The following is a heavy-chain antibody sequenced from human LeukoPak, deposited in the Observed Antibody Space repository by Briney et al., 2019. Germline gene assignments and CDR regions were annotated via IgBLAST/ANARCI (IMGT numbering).Heavy chain of an antibody. Sequence: SETLSLTCAVYGGSFSGYYWSWIRQPPGKGLEWIGEINHSGSTNYNPSLKSRVTISVDTSKNQFSLKLSSVTAADTAVYYCARAPGYSSGWYGARGTSRYFDYWGQGTLVTVSP. V-gene: IGHV4-34*01. D-gene: IGHD6-19*01. CDR1: GGSFSGYY. J-gene: IGHJ4*02. CDR2: INHSGST. CDR3: ARAPGYSSGWYGARGTSRYFDY.